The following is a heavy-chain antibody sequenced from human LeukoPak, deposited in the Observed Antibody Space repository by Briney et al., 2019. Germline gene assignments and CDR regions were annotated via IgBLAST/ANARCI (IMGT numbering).Heavy chain of an antibody. CDR2: ISGSGGST. J-gene: IGHJ4*02. CDR1: GFTFSSYA. D-gene: IGHD3-3*01. V-gene: IGHV3-23*01. Sequence: GGSLRLSCAASGFTFSSYAMSWVRLAPGKGLEWVSAISGSGGSTYYADSVKGRFTISRDNSKNTLYLQMNSLRAEDTAVYYCAKAVSFGVASSGFDYWGQGTLVTVSS. CDR3: AKAVSFGVASSGFDY.